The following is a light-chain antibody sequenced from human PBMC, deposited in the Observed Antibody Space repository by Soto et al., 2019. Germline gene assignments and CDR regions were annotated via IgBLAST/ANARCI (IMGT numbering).Light chain of an antibody. CDR1: QSVSSN. CDR3: QQCTNWPRT. CDR2: GAS. V-gene: IGKV3-15*01. Sequence: EIVMTQSPVTLSVSPGERATLSCRASQSVSSNLAWYQQKSGQAPRLLIYGASTRATGIPDRFSGSGSGTEFTLTISSLQSEDSAVYYCQQCTNWPRTFGQGTKVEIK. J-gene: IGKJ1*01.